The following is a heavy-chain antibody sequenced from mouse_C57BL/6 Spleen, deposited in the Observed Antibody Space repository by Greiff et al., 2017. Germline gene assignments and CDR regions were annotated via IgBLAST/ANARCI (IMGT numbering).Heavy chain of an antibody. Sequence: QVQLQQSGPELVKPGASVKISCKASGYAFSSSWMNWVKQRPGKGLEWIGRIYPGDGDTNYNGKFKGKATLTADKSSSTAYMQLSSLTSEDSAVYFCARNNWDVRYFDVWGTGTTVTVSS. CDR1: GYAFSSSW. J-gene: IGHJ1*03. D-gene: IGHD4-1*01. V-gene: IGHV1-82*01. CDR2: IYPGDGDT. CDR3: ARNNWDVRYFDV.